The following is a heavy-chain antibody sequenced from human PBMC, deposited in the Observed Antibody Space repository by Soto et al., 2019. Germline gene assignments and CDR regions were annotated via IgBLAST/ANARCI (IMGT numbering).Heavy chain of an antibody. D-gene: IGHD3-9*01. CDR1: GGTFSIYA. Sequence: QVQLVQSRAEVKKPGSSVKVSCKASGGTFSIYAISWVRQAPGQGLEWMGGIIPIFGTANYAQKFQGRVTITADESTSTAYRELSSLRSEDTAVYYCARAPNYDILTGSPLEYYYYGMDVCRQGTTVTVSS. V-gene: IGHV1-69*01. CDR3: ARAPNYDILTGSPLEYYYYGMDV. CDR2: IIPIFGTA. J-gene: IGHJ6*02.